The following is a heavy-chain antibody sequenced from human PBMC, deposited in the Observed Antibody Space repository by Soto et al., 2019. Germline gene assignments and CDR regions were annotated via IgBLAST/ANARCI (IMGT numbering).Heavy chain of an antibody. Sequence: VKVSCKASGYTLNTYYMHWVRQAPGQGPEWMGIINPRGGSTTYAQNFQDRVTMTRDTSSSTVYMELSSLRSEDTAVYYCARGGGFSPYYYNLDVWGQGTTVTVSS. V-gene: IGHV1-46*02. CDR3: ARGGGFSPYYYNLDV. CDR2: INPRGGST. CDR1: GYTLNTYY. J-gene: IGHJ6*02. D-gene: IGHD2-15*01.